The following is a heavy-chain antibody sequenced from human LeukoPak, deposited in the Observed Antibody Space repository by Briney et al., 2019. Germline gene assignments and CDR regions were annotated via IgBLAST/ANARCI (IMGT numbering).Heavy chain of an antibody. CDR3: ARGHYYTDMLTNYWVRYFDY. D-gene: IGHD3-9*01. J-gene: IGHJ4*02. CDR1: GFTFTNYG. CDR2: VWSDGTTK. V-gene: IGHV3-33*01. Sequence: GQSLRLSCAPLGFTFTNYGMHWVRHAPGKGQEGVGVVWSDGTTKNYADPVKGRFTISRDNSKNTLYMQRNSLRAEGTAVYYCARGHYYTDMLTNYWVRYFDYWGQGTLVTVSS.